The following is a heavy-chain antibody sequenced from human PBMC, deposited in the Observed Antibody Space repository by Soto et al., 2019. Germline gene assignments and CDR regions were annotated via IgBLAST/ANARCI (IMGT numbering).Heavy chain of an antibody. J-gene: IGHJ6*02. CDR3: ASVRGGYYYAMDV. CDR2: IYHSGST. D-gene: IGHD3-10*02. V-gene: IGHV4-4*02. Sequence: SETLSLTCAVSGGSISSSNWWSWVRQPPGKGLEWIGEIYHSGSTNYNPSPKSRVTISVDKSKNQLSLKLSSVTAADTAVYYCASVRGGYYYAMDVWGQGTTVTVSS. CDR1: GGSISSSNW.